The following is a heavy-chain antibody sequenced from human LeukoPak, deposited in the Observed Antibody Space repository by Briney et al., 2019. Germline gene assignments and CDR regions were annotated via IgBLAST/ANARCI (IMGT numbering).Heavy chain of an antibody. CDR2: ISYDGSNK. Sequence: PGGSLRLSCAASGFTFSSYAMHWVRQAPGKGLEWVAVISYDGSNKYYADSVKGRFTISRDNSKNTLYLQMNSLRAEDTAVYYCASGIWVEPFDYWGQGTLVTVSS. J-gene: IGHJ4*02. CDR1: GFTFSSYA. CDR3: ASGIWVEPFDY. V-gene: IGHV3-30-3*01. D-gene: IGHD2-15*01.